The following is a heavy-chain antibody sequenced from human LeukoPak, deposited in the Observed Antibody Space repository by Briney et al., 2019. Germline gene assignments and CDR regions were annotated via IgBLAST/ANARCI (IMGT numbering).Heavy chain of an antibody. D-gene: IGHD6-13*01. J-gene: IGHJ4*02. CDR2: IDPSSGST. CDR1: GYTFTSNY. CDR3: ARDNTTAGPFDY. Sequence: ASVKLSCKASGYTFTSNYMHWVRQAPGQGLEWMGIIDPSSGSTSYAQKFQGRVTMTRDTSTSTVYMELSSLRSEDTAVYYCARDNTTAGPFDYWGQGTLVTVSS. V-gene: IGHV1-46*01.